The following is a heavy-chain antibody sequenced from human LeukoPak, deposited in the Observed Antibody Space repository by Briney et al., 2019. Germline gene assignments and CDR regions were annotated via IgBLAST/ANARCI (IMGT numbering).Heavy chain of an antibody. D-gene: IGHD6-19*01. CDR3: ARHSNSGWYTIDY. Sequence: PSETLSLTCSVSGASISNYYWSWIRQPPGKGLEWIGYIYYSGSTYHNPSLKSRVTISLDTSKSQFSLKLSSVTAADTAVYYCARHSNSGWYTIDYWGQGTLVTVSS. J-gene: IGHJ4*02. CDR1: GASISNYY. CDR2: IYYSGST. V-gene: IGHV4-59*08.